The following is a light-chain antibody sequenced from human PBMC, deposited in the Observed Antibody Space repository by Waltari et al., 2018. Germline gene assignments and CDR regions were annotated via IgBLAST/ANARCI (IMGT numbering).Light chain of an antibody. Sequence: EIVLTQSPGSLSVSPGERATLSCRASQTISGSWLTWYQQKPGQAHRLLIYGASSRATAIPDRFSGSGSGTDFTLTISRLEPEDFAVYYCQQYDGSSVTFGGGTKVEIK. CDR3: QQYDGSSVT. CDR1: QTISGSW. V-gene: IGKV3-20*01. CDR2: GAS. J-gene: IGKJ4*01.